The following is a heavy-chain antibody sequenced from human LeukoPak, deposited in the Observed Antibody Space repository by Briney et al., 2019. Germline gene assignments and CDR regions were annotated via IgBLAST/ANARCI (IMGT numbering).Heavy chain of an antibody. CDR2: INPNSGGT. D-gene: IGHD1-1*01. Sequence: ASVKVSCKASGYTFTGYYMHWVRQAPGQGLEWMGRINPNSGGTNYAQKFQGRVTMTRDTSISTAYMELSRLRSDDTAVYYCARANGLGQTPHAFDIWGQGTMVTVSS. CDR3: ARANGLGQTPHAFDI. V-gene: IGHV1-2*06. CDR1: GYTFTGYY. J-gene: IGHJ3*02.